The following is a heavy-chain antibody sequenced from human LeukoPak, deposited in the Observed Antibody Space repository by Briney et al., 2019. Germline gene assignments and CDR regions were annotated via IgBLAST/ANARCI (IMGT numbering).Heavy chain of an antibody. J-gene: IGHJ4*02. V-gene: IGHV1-69*13. CDR1: GGTFSSYA. CDR2: IIPIFGTA. D-gene: IGHD3-22*01. Sequence: SVKVSCKASGGTFSSYAISWVRQAPGQGLEWMGGIIPIFGTANYAQKFQGRVTITADESTSTAYMELSSLRSEDTAVYYCARGPLMIVVDMYYFDYWGQGTLVTVSS. CDR3: ARGPLMIVVDMYYFDY.